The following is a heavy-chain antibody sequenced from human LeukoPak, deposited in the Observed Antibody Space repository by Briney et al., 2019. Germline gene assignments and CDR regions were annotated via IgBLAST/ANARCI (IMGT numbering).Heavy chain of an antibody. CDR3: AKDPGRLWFGELLSF. V-gene: IGHV3-43*02. CDR2: ISGDGGST. D-gene: IGHD3-10*01. Sequence: GGSLRLSCAASGFTFDDYAMHWVRQAPGKGLEWVSLISGDGGSTYYADSVKGRFTISRDNSKNSLYLQMNSLRTGDTALYYCAKDPGRLWFGELLSFWGQGTLVTVSS. CDR1: GFTFDDYA. J-gene: IGHJ4*02.